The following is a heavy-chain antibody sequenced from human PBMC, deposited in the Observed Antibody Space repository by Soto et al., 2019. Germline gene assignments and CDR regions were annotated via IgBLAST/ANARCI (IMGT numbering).Heavy chain of an antibody. V-gene: IGHV3-74*01. CDR2: IKSDGSGT. CDR3: ARGDGDRYDGNGYLGRH. D-gene: IGHD3-22*01. Sequence: EVQLVESGGGLVQPGESLTLSCAASGFPFSSYWMHWVRQAPGKGLLWVSRIKSDGSGTYYADSVQNRFTNSRDNARNTLSLQMNSLRVEDTAVYFCARGDGDRYDGNGYLGRHWGEGNLGTVSS. J-gene: IGHJ4*02. CDR1: GFPFSSYW.